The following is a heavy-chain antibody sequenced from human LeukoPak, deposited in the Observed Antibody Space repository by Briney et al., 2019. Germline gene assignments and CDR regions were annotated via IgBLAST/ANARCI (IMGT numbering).Heavy chain of an antibody. CDR3: AAEPIVVVPAYYYYYYMDV. Sequence: SETLSLTCTVSGGSISSYYWSWIRQPAGKGLEWIGRIYTSGSTNYNPSLKSRVTMSVDTSKNQFSLKLSSVTAADTAVYYCAAEPIVVVPAYYYYYYMDVWGKGTTVTVSS. J-gene: IGHJ6*03. D-gene: IGHD2-2*01. CDR1: GGSISSYY. CDR2: IYTSGST. V-gene: IGHV4-4*07.